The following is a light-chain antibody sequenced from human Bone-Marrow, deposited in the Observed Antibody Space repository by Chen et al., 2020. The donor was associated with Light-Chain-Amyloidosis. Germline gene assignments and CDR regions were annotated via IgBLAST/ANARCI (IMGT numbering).Light chain of an antibody. CDR1: QSISSW. Sequence: DIQMTQSPSTLSASVGDRVPITCRASQSISSWLAWYQQKPGKAPKLLIYDASSLESGVPSRFSGSGSGTEFTLTSSSLQPDDFATYYCQQYNSYLTVGGWTKVEIK. CDR2: DAS. CDR3: QQYNSYLT. J-gene: IGKJ4*01. V-gene: IGKV1-5*01.